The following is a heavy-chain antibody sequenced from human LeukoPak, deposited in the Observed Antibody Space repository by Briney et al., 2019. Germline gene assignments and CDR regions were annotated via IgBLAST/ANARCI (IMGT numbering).Heavy chain of an antibody. D-gene: IGHD4-4*01. V-gene: IGHV5-51*01. Sequence: GESLKISCKASGYSFTNYWIAWVRQMPGKGLEWMGIIYTSDSDIRYNPSFQGQATISADKSISTAYLKWSSLKASDTAVYYCARVGTSNYRFFDSWGQGTLVTVSS. J-gene: IGHJ4*02. CDR3: ARVGTSNYRFFDS. CDR2: IYTSDSDI. CDR1: GYSFTNYW.